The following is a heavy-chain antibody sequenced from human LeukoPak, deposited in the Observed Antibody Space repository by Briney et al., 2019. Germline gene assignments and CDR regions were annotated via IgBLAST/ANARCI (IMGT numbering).Heavy chain of an antibody. J-gene: IGHJ4*02. CDR3: ARGVDVTGAAPFDY. CDR1: RGSLSSLY. D-gene: IGHD2-15*01. V-gene: IGHV4-4*07. Sequence: SETLSLTCTVSRGSLSSLYWRWIRQPAGKGLEWIGRIYTSGSTNYNPSLKSRVTMSVDTSKNQFSLKLSSVTAADTAVYYCARGVDVTGAAPFDYWGQGTLVTVSS. CDR2: IYTSGST.